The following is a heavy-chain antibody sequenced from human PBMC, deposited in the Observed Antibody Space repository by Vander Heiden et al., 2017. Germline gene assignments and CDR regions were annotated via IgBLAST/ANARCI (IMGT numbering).Heavy chain of an antibody. CDR1: GYTFTGYF. D-gene: IGHD6-6*01. J-gene: IGHJ5*02. CDR2: INPNSGGT. CDR3: ARVWLEYSSSPHWFDP. Sequence: QVQLVQSGDEVKKPGASVTVSCKASGYTFTGYFMHWVRQAPGQGLEWMGWINPNSGGTNYAQKFQGRVTMTRDTSISTAYVELSRLRSDDTAVYYCARVWLEYSSSPHWFDPWGQGTLVTVSS. V-gene: IGHV1-2*02.